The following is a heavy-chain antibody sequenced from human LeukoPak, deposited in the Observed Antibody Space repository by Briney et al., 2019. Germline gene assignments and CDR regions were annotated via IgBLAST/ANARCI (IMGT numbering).Heavy chain of an antibody. CDR1: GFTFSSYA. D-gene: IGHD1-26*01. V-gene: IGHV3-23*01. CDR3: VKPPGGSYTWDY. Sequence: GGSLRLSCAASGFTFSSYAMSWVRQAPGKGLEWVSAISGSGGSTYYADSVKGRFTISRDNSKNTLYLQMNSLRAEDTAVYYCVKPPGGSYTWDYWGQGTLVTVSS. CDR2: ISGSGGST. J-gene: IGHJ4*02.